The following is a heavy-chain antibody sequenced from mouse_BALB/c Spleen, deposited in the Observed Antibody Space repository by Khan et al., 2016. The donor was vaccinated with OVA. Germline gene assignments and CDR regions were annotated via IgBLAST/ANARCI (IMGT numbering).Heavy chain of an antibody. CDR3: ARWYFGSTWFAY. J-gene: IGHJ3*01. CDR2: INPNNGDT. D-gene: IGHD1-1*01. Sequence: EVQLQQSGPELVKPGASVKISCKTSGYTFTEYTMHWVRQSHGKSLEWIGGINPNNGDTTYNQQFKGKATLTVDKSSSTAYMELRSLTSDDSAVLYCARWYFGSTWFAYWGQGTLVTVSA. CDR1: GYTFTEYT. V-gene: IGHV1-18*01.